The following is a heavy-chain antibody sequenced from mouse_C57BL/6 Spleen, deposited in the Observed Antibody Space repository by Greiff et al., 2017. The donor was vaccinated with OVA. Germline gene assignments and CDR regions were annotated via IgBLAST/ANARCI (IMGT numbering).Heavy chain of an antibody. J-gene: IGHJ4*01. CDR3: TRDRTTVVATKDYYAMDY. V-gene: IGHV5-9-1*02. CDR2: ISSGGDYI. D-gene: IGHD1-1*01. CDR1: GFTFSSYA. Sequence: EVKVEESGEGLVKPGGSLKLSCAASGFTFSSYAMSWVRQTPEKRLEWVAYISSGGDYIYYADTVKGRFTISRDNARNTLYLQMSSLKSEDTAMYYCTRDRTTVVATKDYYAMDYWGQGTSVTVSS.